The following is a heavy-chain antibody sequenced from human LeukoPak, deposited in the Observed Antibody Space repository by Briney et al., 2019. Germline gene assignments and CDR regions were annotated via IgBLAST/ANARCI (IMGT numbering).Heavy chain of an antibody. V-gene: IGHV3-48*04. CDR1: GFTFSDYS. J-gene: IGHJ4*02. CDR2: ISSSSSTI. D-gene: IGHD5-18*01. Sequence: GGSLRLSCAASGFTFSDYSMNWVRQAPGKGLEWVSYISSSSSTIYYADSVEGRFTISRDNAKNSLYLHMNSLRAEDTALYFCARDRPHSFWGQGTLVTVSS. CDR3: ARDRPHSF.